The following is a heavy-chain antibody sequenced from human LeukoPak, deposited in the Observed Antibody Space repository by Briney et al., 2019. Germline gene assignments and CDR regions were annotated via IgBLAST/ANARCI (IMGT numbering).Heavy chain of an antibody. J-gene: IGHJ5*02. CDR3: AKDLGGSFFDP. CDR1: GFTFSSYG. V-gene: IGHV3-30*18. D-gene: IGHD1-26*01. CDR2: ISYDGSNK. Sequence: QPGGSLRLSCAASGFTFSSYGMHWVRQAPGKGLEWVAVISYDGSNKYYADSVKGRFTISRDNSKNMLYLQMNSLRAEDTAVYYCAKDLGGSFFDPWGQGTLVTVSS.